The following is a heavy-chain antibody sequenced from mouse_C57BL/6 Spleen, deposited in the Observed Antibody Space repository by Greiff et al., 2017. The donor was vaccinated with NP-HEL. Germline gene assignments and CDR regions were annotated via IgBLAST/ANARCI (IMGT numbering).Heavy chain of an antibody. J-gene: IGHJ4*01. D-gene: IGHD1-1*01. Sequence: EVQLKESGGGLVKPGGSLKLSCAASGFTFSDYGMHWVRQAPEKGLEWVAYISSGSSTIYYADTVKGRFTISRDNAKNTLFLQMTSLRSEDTAMYYCASMGTTVVAYYYAMDYWGQGTSVTVSS. V-gene: IGHV5-17*01. CDR2: ISSGSSTI. CDR1: GFTFSDYG. CDR3: ASMGTTVVAYYYAMDY.